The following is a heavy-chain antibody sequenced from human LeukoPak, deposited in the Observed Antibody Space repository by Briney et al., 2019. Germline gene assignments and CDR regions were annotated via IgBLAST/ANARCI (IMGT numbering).Heavy chain of an antibody. V-gene: IGHV3-30*18. J-gene: IGHJ6*02. CDR1: GFTFSSYG. D-gene: IGHD2-8*01. CDR2: ISYDGSNK. CDR3: AKDRQWLERYYYGMDV. Sequence: AGESLRLSCAASGFTFSSYGMHWVRQAPGKGLEWVAVISYDGSNKYYADSVKGRFTISRDNSKNTLYLQMNSLRAEDTAVYYCAKDRQWLERYYYGMDVWGQGTTVTVSS.